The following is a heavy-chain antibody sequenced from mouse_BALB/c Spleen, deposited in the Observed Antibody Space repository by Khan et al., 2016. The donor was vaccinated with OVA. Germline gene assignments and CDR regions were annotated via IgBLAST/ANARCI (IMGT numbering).Heavy chain of an antibody. CDR2: ISYSGST. CDR1: GYSITSGYG. D-gene: IGHD1-2*01. V-gene: IGHV3-2*02. Sequence: VQLKQSGPGLVKPSQSLSLTCTVTGYSITSGYGWNWIRQFPGNKLEWMGYISYSGSTNYNPSLKSRISITRDTSKNQSFLQLNSVTTEDTATYGCARTARIKYWGQGTTLTVSS. CDR3: ARTARIKY. J-gene: IGHJ2*01.